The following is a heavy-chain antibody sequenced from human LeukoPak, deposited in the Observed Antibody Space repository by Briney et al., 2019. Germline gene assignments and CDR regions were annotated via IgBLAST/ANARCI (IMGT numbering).Heavy chain of an antibody. V-gene: IGHV3-48*03. J-gene: IGHJ6*04. CDR2: ISSSGSTI. Sequence: PGGSLRLSCAASGFTFSSYETNWVRQAPGKGLEWVSYISSSGSTIYYADSVKGRFTISRDNAKNSMYLQMNSLRAEDTAVYHCAELGITMIGGVWGKGTTVTISS. CDR1: GFTFSSYE. D-gene: IGHD3-10*02. CDR3: AELGITMIGGV.